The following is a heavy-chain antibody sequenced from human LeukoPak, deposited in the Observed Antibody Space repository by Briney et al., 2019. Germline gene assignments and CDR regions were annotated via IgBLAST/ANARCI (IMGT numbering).Heavy chain of an antibody. J-gene: IGHJ4*02. CDR2: SYSGGYT. V-gene: IGHV3-53*05. D-gene: IGHD4-11*01. Sequence: GGSLRLSCAASGLTVSTNHMSWVRQAPGKGLEWVSVSYSGGYTHYADSVRGRFTISRDNSKNTLYLQMNSLRAEDTAVYYCAKARMTTVTFDYWGQGALVTVSS. CDR1: GLTVSTNH. CDR3: AKARMTTVTFDY.